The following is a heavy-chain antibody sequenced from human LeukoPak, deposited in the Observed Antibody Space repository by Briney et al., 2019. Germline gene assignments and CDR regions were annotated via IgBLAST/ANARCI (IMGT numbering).Heavy chain of an antibody. D-gene: IGHD7-27*01. J-gene: IGHJ4*02. Sequence: ASVKVSCKASGYTFSDYYLHWLRQAPGQGLEWMGWINPYSGGTNYAQKFQGRVTMTRDTSISTAYMELSRLRSDDTAVYYCARGPHWDPHFDYWGQGTLVTVSS. CDR2: INPYSGGT. CDR3: ARGPHWDPHFDY. CDR1: GYTFSDYY. V-gene: IGHV1-2*02.